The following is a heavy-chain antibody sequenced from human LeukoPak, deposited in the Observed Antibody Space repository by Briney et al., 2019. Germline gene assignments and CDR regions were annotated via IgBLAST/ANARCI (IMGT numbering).Heavy chain of an antibody. J-gene: IGHJ4*02. Sequence: GGSLSLSCAASGFTFDDYGMSWVRQAPGKGLEWVSFISSSSNYMSYADSVKGRFTISRDNAKNSLYLQMNSLRAEDTAVYYCARPLDSSNNYFDYWGQGTLVTVSA. CDR3: ARPLDSSNNYFDY. CDR2: ISSSSNYM. V-gene: IGHV3-21*01. CDR1: GFTFDDYG. D-gene: IGHD6-13*01.